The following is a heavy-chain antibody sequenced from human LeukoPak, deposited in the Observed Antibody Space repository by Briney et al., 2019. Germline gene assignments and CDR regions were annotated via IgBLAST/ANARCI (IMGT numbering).Heavy chain of an antibody. Sequence: SETLSLTCTVSGGSISSYYWSWIRQPAGKGLEWIGRIYTSGSTNYNPSLKSRVTMSVDTSKNQFSLKLNSVTAADTAVYYCAGDKTTGGWYEFDYWGQGTLVTVSS. D-gene: IGHD6-19*01. CDR1: GGSISSYY. J-gene: IGHJ4*02. CDR3: AGDKTTGGWYEFDY. CDR2: IYTSGST. V-gene: IGHV4-4*07.